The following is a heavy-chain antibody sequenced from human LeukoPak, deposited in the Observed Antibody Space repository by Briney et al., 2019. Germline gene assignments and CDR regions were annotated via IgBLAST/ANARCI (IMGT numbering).Heavy chain of an antibody. CDR3: AVSSGWLGFFDY. D-gene: IGHD6-19*01. Sequence: ASVKVSCKASGYTFTGYYMHWVRQAPGQGLEWMGWINPNSGGTNYAQKFQGWVTMTRDMSISTAYMELSRLRSDDTAVYYCAVSSGWLGFFDYWGQGTLVTVSS. CDR1: GYTFTGYY. V-gene: IGHV1-2*04. J-gene: IGHJ4*02. CDR2: INPNSGGT.